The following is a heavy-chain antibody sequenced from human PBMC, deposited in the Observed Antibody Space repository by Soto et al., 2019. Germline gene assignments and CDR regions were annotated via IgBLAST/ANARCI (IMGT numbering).Heavy chain of an antibody. J-gene: IGHJ4*01. V-gene: IGHV3-48*02. CDR3: ARGGTIAMTTIGDY. Sequence: DVQLVESGGGLVQPGGSLRLSCAASGFTFRSYNMNWVRQSPGKGLDWLSYISSSSSTIYYADSVKGRFTISRDNAKNSLSLQMNSLRDDDKAMYYCARGGTIAMTTIGDYWGQGTLVTVSS. CDR1: GFTFRSYN. D-gene: IGHD3-16*01. CDR2: ISSSSSTI.